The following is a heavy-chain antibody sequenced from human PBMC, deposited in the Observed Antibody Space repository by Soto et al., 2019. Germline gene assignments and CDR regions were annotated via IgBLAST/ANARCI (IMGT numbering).Heavy chain of an antibody. CDR3: AAGDYHDTSGYSSDY. V-gene: IGHV1-18*01. CDR1: GYTFTSYG. CDR2: ISAYNGNT. D-gene: IGHD3-3*01. Sequence: GASVKVSCKASGYTFTSYGISWVRQAPGQGLEWMGWISAYNGNTNYAQKLQGRVTFTRDESTSTAYMELSSLGFEDTGVYYCAAGDYHDTSGYSSDYWGQGTLVTVSS. J-gene: IGHJ4*02.